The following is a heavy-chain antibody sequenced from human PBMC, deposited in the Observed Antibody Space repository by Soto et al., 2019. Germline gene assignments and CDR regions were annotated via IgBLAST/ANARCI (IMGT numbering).Heavy chain of an antibody. D-gene: IGHD2-2*01. V-gene: IGHV4-39*01. CDR1: GGSISSSSYY. Sequence: SETLSLTCTVSGGSISSSSYYWGWIRQPPGKGLEWIGSFSYSGSTDYNPSLKSRVTISVDTSKNQFSLRLSSVTAADTAVYYCATTTSIYYYYGMDVWGQGTTVTVSS. CDR2: FSYSGST. CDR3: ATTTSIYYYYGMDV. J-gene: IGHJ6*02.